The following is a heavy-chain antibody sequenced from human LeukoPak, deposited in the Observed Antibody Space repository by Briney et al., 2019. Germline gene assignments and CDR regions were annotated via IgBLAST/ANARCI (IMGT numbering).Heavy chain of an antibody. V-gene: IGHV4-4*07. CDR1: GCSITSYY. J-gene: IGHJ4*02. CDR2: IYTSGST. CDR3: ARETAAAGTGIDY. D-gene: IGHD6-13*01. Sequence: PSETLSLTCTVSGCSITSYYWSWIRQPAGKGLEWIGRIYTSGSTNYNPSLKSRVTMSVDTSKSQFSLKLSSVTAADTAVYYCARETAAAGTGIDYWGQGTLVTVSS.